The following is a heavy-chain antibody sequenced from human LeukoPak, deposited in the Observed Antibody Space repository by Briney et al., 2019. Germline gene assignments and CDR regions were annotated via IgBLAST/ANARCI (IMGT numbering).Heavy chain of an antibody. J-gene: IGHJ4*02. CDR2: ISGDNGNT. CDR3: ARDCDRSGYYCY. Sequence: ASVKVSCKASGYTFTSYGITWVRQAPGQGLEWMGWISGDNGNTYYAQKLQGRVTMTTDTSTSTAYMELRSLRSDDTAVYYCARDCDRSGYYCYWSQGTLVTAAS. CDR1: GYTFTSYG. D-gene: IGHD3-22*01. V-gene: IGHV1-18*01.